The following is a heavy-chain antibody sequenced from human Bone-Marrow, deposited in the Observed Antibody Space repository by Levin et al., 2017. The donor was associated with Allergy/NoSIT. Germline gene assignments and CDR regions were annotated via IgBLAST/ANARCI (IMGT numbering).Heavy chain of an antibody. CDR1: GFTFSNYG. D-gene: IGHD5-24*01. CDR3: VKDLEEYNYEYCFDQ. V-gene: IGHV3-30*18. Sequence: PGGSLRLSCTASGFTFSNYGMHWVRQAPGKGLEWVAVISFEETNEYYADSVKGRFTISRDNSNNRVFLQMNNLRPEDTAVYFCVKDLEEYNYEYCFDQWGQGTLVTVSS. CDR2: ISFEETNE. J-gene: IGHJ4*02.